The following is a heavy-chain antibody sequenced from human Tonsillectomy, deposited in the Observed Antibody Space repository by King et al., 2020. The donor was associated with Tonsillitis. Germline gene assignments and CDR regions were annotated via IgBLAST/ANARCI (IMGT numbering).Heavy chain of an antibody. J-gene: IGHJ1*01. V-gene: IGHV3-30-3*01. CDR1: GFTVSNFA. Sequence: QLVQSGGGVVQPGRSLRLSCAASGFTVSNFAMHWVRQAPGKGLEWVAVISSDGNNKHYADSVQGRFTISRDTSKNTLSLQMNSLRSEDTAVYYCAFRRECSAGSCHSGSAEHFQHWGQGTLVTVSS. D-gene: IGHD2-15*01. CDR3: AFRRECSAGSCHSGSAEHFQH. CDR2: ISSDGNNK.